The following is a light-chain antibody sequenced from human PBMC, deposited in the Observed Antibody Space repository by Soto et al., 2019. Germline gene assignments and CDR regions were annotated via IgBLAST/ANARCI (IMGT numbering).Light chain of an antibody. CDR2: SAS. J-gene: IGKJ5*01. CDR3: QQYNNWIT. V-gene: IGKV3-20*01. CDR1: RSVSSSY. Sequence: VLTRSPGTLALPPGVRATLSSRAGRSVSSSYFAWYQQKPGQAPRLLIYSASNRATGVPDRFSGSGSGTEFTLTISSLQSEDFAVYYCQQYNNWITFGQGTRLENK.